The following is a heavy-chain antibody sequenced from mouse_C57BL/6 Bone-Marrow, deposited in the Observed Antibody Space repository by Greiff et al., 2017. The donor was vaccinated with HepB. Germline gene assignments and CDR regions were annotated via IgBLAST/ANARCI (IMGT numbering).Heavy chain of an antibody. CDR3: ARQIYYRYYFDY. V-gene: IGHV5-6*01. Sequence: EVMLVESGGDLVKPGGSLKLSCAASGFSFSSYGMSWVRQTPDKRLEWVATISSGGSYTYYPDSVKGRFTISRDNAKNTLYLQISSLKSEDKAKYYCARQIYYRYYFDYWGQGTTLTVSS. D-gene: IGHD2-2*01. CDR1: GFSFSSYG. CDR2: ISSGGSYT. J-gene: IGHJ2*01.